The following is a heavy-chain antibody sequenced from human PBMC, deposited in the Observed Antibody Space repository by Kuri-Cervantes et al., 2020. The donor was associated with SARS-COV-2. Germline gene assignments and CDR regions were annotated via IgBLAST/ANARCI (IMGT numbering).Heavy chain of an antibody. D-gene: IGHD2-15*01. V-gene: IGHV3-30*18. CDR2: ISYDGSEK. Sequence: GESLKISCVASGFSFSSHGMHWVRQAPGKGLEWVAVISYDGSEKYSADSVKGRFSITRDNSKNKRYLQMNILRAEETAVYYCAKDGQLGPLYCSGGACYRYYFDYWGQGALVTVSS. CDR3: AKDGQLGPLYCSGGACYRYYFDY. CDR1: GFSFSSHG. J-gene: IGHJ4*02.